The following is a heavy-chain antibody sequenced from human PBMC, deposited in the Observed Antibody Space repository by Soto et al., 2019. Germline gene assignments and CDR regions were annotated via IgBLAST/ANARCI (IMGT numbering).Heavy chain of an antibody. V-gene: IGHV4-30-4*01. D-gene: IGHD1-20*01. CDR2: IYDSATT. J-gene: IGHJ5*02. CDR1: GGSISTSYYY. CDR3: ARVVINNYFDL. Sequence: SETLSLTCSVPGGSISTSYYYWTWIRQPPGKGLEWIGYIYDSATTHYNPSLKSRFTISLETSKNQFSLKLTSVTAADTAVYYCARVVINNYFDLWGQGTLVTVSS.